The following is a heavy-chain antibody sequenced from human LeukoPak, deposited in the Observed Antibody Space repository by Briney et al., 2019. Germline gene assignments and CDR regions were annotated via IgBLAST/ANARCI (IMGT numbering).Heavy chain of an antibody. Sequence: PGGSLRLSCTVSGLTFSDKGMSWVRQAPGKGLEWVSAISGSGGSTYYTDSGKGRFTISRDNSKNTLYLQMNSLRAEDTAVYYCAREQDYYDSSGYYYVGRTYYFDYWGQGTLVTVSS. CDR3: AREQDYYDSSGYYYVGRTYYFDY. CDR2: ISGSGGST. V-gene: IGHV3-23*01. CDR1: GLTFSDKG. J-gene: IGHJ4*02. D-gene: IGHD3-22*01.